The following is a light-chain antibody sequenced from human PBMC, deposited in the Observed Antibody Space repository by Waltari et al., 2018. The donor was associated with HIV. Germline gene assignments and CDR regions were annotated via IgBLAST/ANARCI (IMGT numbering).Light chain of an antibody. CDR2: GAS. Sequence: IVLRQSPGTLSLSPGERATLYCRASQSVSNNYLAWYQQKPGQAPRLLIYGASSRATGIPDRFSGSGSGTDFTLTISRLEPEDFAVYYCQQYGSSPRMFGQGTKVEIK. J-gene: IGKJ1*01. CDR3: QQYGSSPRM. CDR1: QSVSNNY. V-gene: IGKV3-20*01.